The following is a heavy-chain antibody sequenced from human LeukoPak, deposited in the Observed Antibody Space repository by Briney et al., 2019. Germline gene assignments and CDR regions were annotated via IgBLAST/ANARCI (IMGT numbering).Heavy chain of an antibody. J-gene: IGHJ5*02. D-gene: IGHD3-10*01. CDR2: IYYSGST. V-gene: IGHV4-31*03. CDR3: ARGGGSGSPSNWFDP. Sequence: MSSETLSLTCTVSGGSISSGGYYWSWIRQHPGKGLEWIGYIYYSGSTYYNPSLKSRVTISVDTSKNQFSLKLSSVTAADTAVYYCARGGGSGSPSNWFDPWGQGTLVTVSS. CDR1: GGSISSGGYY.